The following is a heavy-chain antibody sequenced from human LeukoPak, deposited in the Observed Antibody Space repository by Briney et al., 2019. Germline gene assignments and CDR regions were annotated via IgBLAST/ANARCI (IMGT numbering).Heavy chain of an antibody. J-gene: IGHJ3*02. CDR1: GFTFSSYA. CDR2: ISGSGGST. D-gene: IGHD3-16*02. V-gene: IGHV3-23*01. CDR3: SLEDYVWGSYRPGGDAFDI. Sequence: GGSLRLSCAASGFTFSSYAMSWVRQAPGKGLEWVSAISGSGGSTYYADSVKGRFTISRDNSKNTLYLQMNSLRAEDTAVYYCSLEDYVWGSYRPGGDAFDIWGHGTMVTVSS.